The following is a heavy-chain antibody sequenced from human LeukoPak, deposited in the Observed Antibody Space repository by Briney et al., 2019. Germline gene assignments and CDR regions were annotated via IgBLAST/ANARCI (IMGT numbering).Heavy chain of an antibody. CDR3: ARMDYDFWGGSYYGMDV. CDR1: GGTFSSYA. Sequence: SVKVSCKASGGTFSSYAISWVRQAPGQGLEWMGRIIPILGIANYAQKFQGRVTITADKSTSTAYMELSSLRSEDTAVYYCARMDYDFWGGSYYGMDVWGQGTTVTVSS. V-gene: IGHV1-69*04. CDR2: IIPILGIA. J-gene: IGHJ6*02. D-gene: IGHD3-3*01.